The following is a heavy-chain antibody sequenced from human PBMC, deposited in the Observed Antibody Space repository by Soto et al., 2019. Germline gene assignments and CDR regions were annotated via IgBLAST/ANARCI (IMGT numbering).Heavy chain of an antibody. V-gene: IGHV1-2*02. Sequence: VQLAQSGAELKKPGASAKVSCKTSGDSFNDYYIHWVRQAPGQGLECMGWINPNGGATKYAQKFQGRVTVTRETSIRTVYVELSSLRSDDTAVYYCARESGVATATLDYYYFYMDVWGKGTMVTVSS. CDR2: INPNGGAT. J-gene: IGHJ6*03. D-gene: IGHD1-26*01. CDR1: GDSFNDYY. CDR3: ARESGVATATLDYYYFYMDV.